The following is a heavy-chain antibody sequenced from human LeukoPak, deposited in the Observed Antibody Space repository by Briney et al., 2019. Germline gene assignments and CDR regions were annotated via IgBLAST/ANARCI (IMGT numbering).Heavy chain of an antibody. D-gene: IGHD5-12*01. CDR3: ARGVATYRPGFDY. V-gene: IGHV4-30-2*01. CDR1: GGSVSSGGYY. J-gene: IGHJ4*02. Sequence: KPSQTLSLTCSVSGGSVSSGGYYWSWIRQPPGKGLEWIGYIYDGGATYFNPSLKSRVTISVDRSKNQFSLKVRSVTAADTAVYYCARGVATYRPGFDYWGQGTLVTVSS. CDR2: IYDGGAT.